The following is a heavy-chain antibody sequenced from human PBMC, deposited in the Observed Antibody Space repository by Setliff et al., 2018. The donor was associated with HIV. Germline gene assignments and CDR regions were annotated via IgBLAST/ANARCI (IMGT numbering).Heavy chain of an antibody. D-gene: IGHD3-3*01. CDR2: INPHSGDT. J-gene: IGHJ6*02. V-gene: IGHV1-2*02. CDR3: ARAPTLFGVEYYYYFGMDV. CDR1: GYTFTGYY. Sequence: ASVKVSCKASGYTFTGYYMHWVRQAPGQGLEWMGWINPHSGDTSYAQKFQDRVTMTRDTSVNIAYVQLSRLRSDDTAVYYCARAPTLFGVEYYYYFGMDVWGQGTTVTVSS.